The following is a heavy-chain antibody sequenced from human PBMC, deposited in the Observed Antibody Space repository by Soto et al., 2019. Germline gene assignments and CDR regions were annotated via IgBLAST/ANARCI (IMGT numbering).Heavy chain of an antibody. CDR1: GFTFSSYW. D-gene: IGHD2-2*02. Sequence: GGSLRLSCAASGFTFSSYWMSWVRQAPGKGLEWVANIKQDGSEKYYVDSVKGRFTISRDNAKNSLYMQMNSLRAEDTAVDYCARDRYCSSSSCYIWGDDDYYYGMDVWGQGTTVTVSS. J-gene: IGHJ6*02. V-gene: IGHV3-7*01. CDR2: IKQDGSEK. CDR3: ARDRYCSSSSCYIWGDDDYYYGMDV.